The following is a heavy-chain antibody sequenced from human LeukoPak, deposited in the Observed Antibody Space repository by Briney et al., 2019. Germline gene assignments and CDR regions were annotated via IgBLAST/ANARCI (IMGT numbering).Heavy chain of an antibody. V-gene: IGHV3-74*01. CDR3: ATKLTGGYY. J-gene: IGHJ4*02. D-gene: IGHD7-27*01. Sequence: GGSLRLSCAASGFTFSSYWIHWVRQAPGKGPVWVSRINSDGSSTSYADSVKGRFTISRDNAKNTLYLQKNSLRVEDTAVYYCATKLTGGYYWGQGTLVTVSS. CDR1: GFTFSSYW. CDR2: INSDGSST.